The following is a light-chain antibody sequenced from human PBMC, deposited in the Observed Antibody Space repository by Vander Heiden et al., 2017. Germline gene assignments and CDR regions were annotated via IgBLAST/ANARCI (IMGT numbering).Light chain of an antibody. CDR2: AAS. Sequence: DIQMTQSPSSLSASVGDRVTITCRASQSISSYLNWYQQKPGKAPKLLIYAASSLQSGVPSRFSGSGSGTDFTLTISSLQPEDFATYYCQQSYSTPRFGPGTKVXIK. CDR1: QSISSY. CDR3: QQSYSTPR. V-gene: IGKV1-39*01. J-gene: IGKJ3*01.